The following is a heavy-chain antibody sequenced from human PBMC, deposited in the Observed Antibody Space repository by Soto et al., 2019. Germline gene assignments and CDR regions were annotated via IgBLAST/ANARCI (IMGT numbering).Heavy chain of an antibody. CDR3: ARLLTAAAHTDY. CDR2: IYYSGST. Sequence: SETLSLTCTVSGGSISSYYWSWIRQSPGKGLEWIGYIYYSGSTDYNPSLKSRVTISVDTSKNQFSLKLISVTAADTAVYYCARLLTAAAHTDYWGQGTLVTVSS. D-gene: IGHD6-13*01. J-gene: IGHJ4*02. V-gene: IGHV4-59*08. CDR1: GGSISSYY.